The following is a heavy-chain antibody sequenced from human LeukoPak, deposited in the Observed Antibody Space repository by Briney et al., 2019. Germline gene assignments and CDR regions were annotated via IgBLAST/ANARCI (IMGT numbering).Heavy chain of an antibody. CDR3: ARGLLYCSGGSCYSLDAFDI. Sequence: GASVKVSCKASGYTFTSYGISWVRQAPGQGLEWMGWISAYNGNTNYAQKLQGRVTMTTDTSTSTAYMELRSLRFDDTAVYYCARGLLYCSGGSCYSLDAFDIWGQGTMVTVSS. CDR2: ISAYNGNT. D-gene: IGHD2-15*01. J-gene: IGHJ3*02. CDR1: GYTFTSYG. V-gene: IGHV1-18*04.